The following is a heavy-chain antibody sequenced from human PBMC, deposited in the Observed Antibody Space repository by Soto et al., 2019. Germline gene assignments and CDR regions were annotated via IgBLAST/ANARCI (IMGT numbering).Heavy chain of an antibody. CDR3: AREGLRSYYYYGMDV. Sequence: ASVKVSCKASGYTFTGYAMHWVRQAPGQRLEWMGWINPNNGNTKYSQKIQGRVTMTRDTSISTAYMELSRLRSDDTAVYYCAREGLRSYYYYGMDVWGQGTTVTVSS. CDR2: INPNNGNT. J-gene: IGHJ6*02. D-gene: IGHD4-17*01. V-gene: IGHV1-3*01. CDR1: GYTFTGYA.